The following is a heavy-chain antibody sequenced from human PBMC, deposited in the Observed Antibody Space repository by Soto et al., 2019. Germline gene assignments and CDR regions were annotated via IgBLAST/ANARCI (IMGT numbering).Heavy chain of an antibody. J-gene: IGHJ6*02. D-gene: IGHD5-12*01. Sequence: GESLKISCKGSGYSFTSYWISWVRQMLGKGLEWMGRIDPSDSYTNYSPSFQGHVTISADKSISTAYLQWSSLKASDTAMYYCASQGVDYYFYGMDVWGQGTTVTVSS. V-gene: IGHV5-10-1*01. CDR3: ASQGVDYYFYGMDV. CDR1: GYSFTSYW. CDR2: IDPSDSYT.